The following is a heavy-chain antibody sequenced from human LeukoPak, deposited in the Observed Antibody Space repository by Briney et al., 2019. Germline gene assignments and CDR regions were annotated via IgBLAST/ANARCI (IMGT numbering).Heavy chain of an antibody. CDR3: AKDWGVGSGWYLPHFDY. D-gene: IGHD6-19*01. CDR1: GFTFSSYA. V-gene: IGHV3-23*01. CDR2: ISGSGGST. J-gene: IGHJ4*02. Sequence: GGSLRLSCAASGFTFSSYAMGWVRQAPGKGLEWVSAISGSGGSTYYADSVKGRFTISRDNSKNTLYLQMNSLRAEDTAVYYCAKDWGVGSGWYLPHFDYWGQGTLVTVSS.